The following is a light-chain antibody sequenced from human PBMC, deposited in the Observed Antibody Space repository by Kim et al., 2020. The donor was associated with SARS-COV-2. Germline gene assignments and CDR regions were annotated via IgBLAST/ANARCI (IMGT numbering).Light chain of an antibody. CDR2: DVN. CDR3: CSYAGSNTLL. J-gene: IGLJ3*02. CDR1: SSGIGGYQY. Sequence: GQSATLSCSRTSSGIGGYQYVSWSQHQPRGASKVLIYDVNRRPLGVPDRFSGSKSGNTASLTVSRHEAEDEADYYCCSYAGSNTLLFGGGTQLTVL. V-gene: IGLV2-11*01.